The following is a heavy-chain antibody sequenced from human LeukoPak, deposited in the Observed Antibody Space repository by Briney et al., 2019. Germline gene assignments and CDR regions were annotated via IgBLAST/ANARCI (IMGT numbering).Heavy chain of an antibody. J-gene: IGHJ3*02. D-gene: IGHD5-18*01. V-gene: IGHV4-59*11. CDR1: GVSINRHY. CDR3: ARDPAPDTPSTDAFDI. CDR2: IHDRGST. Sequence: SETLSLTCTVSGVSINRHYWSWIRQPPGKGLECIGQIHDRGSTNYNPSLKSRVTLSLDTSRNQFSLKLISVTAADTAVYYCARDPAPDTPSTDAFDIWGQGTMVTVSS.